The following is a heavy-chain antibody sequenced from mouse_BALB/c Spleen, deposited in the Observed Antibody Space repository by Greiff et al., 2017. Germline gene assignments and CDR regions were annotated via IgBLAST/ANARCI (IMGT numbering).Heavy chain of an antibody. CDR3: TPYGNYGFAY. D-gene: IGHD2-1*01. CDR1: GFNIKDYY. J-gene: IGHJ3*01. Sequence: VQLQQSGAELVRSGASVKLSCTASGFNIKDYYMHWVKQRPEQGLEWMGWIDPENGDTEYAPKFQGKATMTADTSSNTAYLQLSSLTSEDTAVYYCTPYGNYGFAYWGQGTLVTVSA. V-gene: IGHV14-4*02. CDR2: IDPENGDT.